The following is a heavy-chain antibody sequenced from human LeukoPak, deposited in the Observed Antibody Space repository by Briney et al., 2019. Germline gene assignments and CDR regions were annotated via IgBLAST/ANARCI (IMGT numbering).Heavy chain of an antibody. Sequence: ASVKVSCKVYGYTLTESSMHWVRQTPGKGLEWLGGFDPEDGESIYAQKFQGRVNMTGATSTDTAYLELSSLRSDDTAVYYCTTLTIAMPGTDFWGQGTLVTVSS. J-gene: IGHJ4*02. V-gene: IGHV1-24*01. CDR2: FDPEDGES. CDR1: GYTLTESS. D-gene: IGHD6-19*01. CDR3: TTLTIAMPGTDF.